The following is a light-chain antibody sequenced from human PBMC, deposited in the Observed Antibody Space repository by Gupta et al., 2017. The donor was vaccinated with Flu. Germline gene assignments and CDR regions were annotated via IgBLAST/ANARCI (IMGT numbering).Light chain of an antibody. CDR1: QSLAHTDGNTY. CDR3: MQGTHWPYT. J-gene: IGKJ2*01. V-gene: IGKV2-30*02. Sequence: VTLGKPASISCRSSQSLAHTDGNTYLNWFQQRPGQSPRRLIYKVSKRDSGVPDRFSGSDSGTXFTLTIXRGEAEDVGVYYCMQGTHWPYTFGXGTKLEI. CDR2: KVS.